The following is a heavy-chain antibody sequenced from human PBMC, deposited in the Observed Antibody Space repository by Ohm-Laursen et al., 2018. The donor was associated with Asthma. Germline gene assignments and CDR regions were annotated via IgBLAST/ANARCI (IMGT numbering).Heavy chain of an antibody. J-gene: IGHJ4*02. V-gene: IGHV3-23*01. Sequence: SLRLSCSASKFTFSNHWMNWVRQAPGKGLEWVSGISVGGSRYYGDSVKGRFTISRDNSKNTLYLQMSNVRAEDTAVYYCAKDDTTYSDILTGYSDYWGQGTLVTVSS. D-gene: IGHD3-9*01. CDR3: AKDDTTYSDILTGYSDY. CDR1: KFTFSNHW. CDR2: ISVGGSR.